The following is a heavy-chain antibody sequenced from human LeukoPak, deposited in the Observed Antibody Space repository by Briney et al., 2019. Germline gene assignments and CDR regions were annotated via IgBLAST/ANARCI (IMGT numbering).Heavy chain of an antibody. Sequence: GSLRLSCAASGFTFSSYSMNWVRQPPGKGLEWIGEINHSGSTNYNPSLKSRVTISVDTSKNQFSLKLSSVTAADTAVYYCARNSMVSDAFDIWGQGTMVTVSS. V-gene: IGHV4-34*01. CDR3: ARNSMVSDAFDI. CDR2: INHSGST. CDR1: GFTFSSYS. J-gene: IGHJ3*02. D-gene: IGHD2-8*01.